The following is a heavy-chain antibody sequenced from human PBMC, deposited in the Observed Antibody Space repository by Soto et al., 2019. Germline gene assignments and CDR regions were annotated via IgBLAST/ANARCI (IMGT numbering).Heavy chain of an antibody. CDR2: ISSSSSTI. CDR3: ARSRGGYDWDY. Sequence: EVQLVESGGGLVQPGGSLRLSCAASGFTFSSYSMNWVRQAPGKGLEWVSYISSSSSTIYYADSVTGRFTIPRDNAKNALYLHMNSLRDDDTAVYYWARSRGGYDWDYWGQGTLVTVSS. D-gene: IGHD5-12*01. CDR1: GFTFSSYS. V-gene: IGHV3-48*02. J-gene: IGHJ4*02.